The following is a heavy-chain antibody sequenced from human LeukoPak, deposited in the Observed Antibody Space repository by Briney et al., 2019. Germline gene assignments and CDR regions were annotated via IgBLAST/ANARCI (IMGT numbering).Heavy chain of an antibody. CDR2: ISANNGDT. CDR1: GYTFTRYG. D-gene: IGHD2-15*01. Sequence: VASVEVSCKASGYTFTRYGISWVRQAPGQGLEWMGWISANNGDTNSAQKFQGRVTMTTDTSTSTAYMELRSLRSDDTAVYYCARDFFHGHCAGLSCFLLDYWGQGSLVTVSS. V-gene: IGHV1-18*01. J-gene: IGHJ4*02. CDR3: ARDFFHGHCAGLSCFLLDY.